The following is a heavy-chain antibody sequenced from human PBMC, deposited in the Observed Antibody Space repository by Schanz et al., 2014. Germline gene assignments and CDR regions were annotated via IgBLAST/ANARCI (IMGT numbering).Heavy chain of an antibody. Sequence: VQLAESGGGLVQPGGSLRLSCAVSGFTVSSNHMSWVRQAPGKGLEWVSVIYSGIGAYYADSVKRRFTISRDISKNTLHLQVTSLRAEDTAVYYCAREQIMAAAGLVDYWGQGTTVTVSS. CDR3: AREQIMAAAGLVDY. CDR1: GFTVSSNH. V-gene: IGHV3-66*01. D-gene: IGHD6-13*01. J-gene: IGHJ4*03. CDR2: IYSGIGA.